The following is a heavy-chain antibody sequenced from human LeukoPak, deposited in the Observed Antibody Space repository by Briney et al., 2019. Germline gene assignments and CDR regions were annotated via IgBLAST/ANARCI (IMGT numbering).Heavy chain of an antibody. V-gene: IGHV3-23*01. D-gene: IGHD4-23*01. CDR2: ISGSGGST. Sequence: PGGSLRLSCAASGFTFSSHAMSWVRQAPGKGLEWVSAISGSGGSTHYADSVRGRFTISRDNSKNTLYLQMNSLRAEDTAVYYCAKDRGKGFDYWGQGTLVTVSS. J-gene: IGHJ4*02. CDR3: AKDRGKGFDY. CDR1: GFTFSSHA.